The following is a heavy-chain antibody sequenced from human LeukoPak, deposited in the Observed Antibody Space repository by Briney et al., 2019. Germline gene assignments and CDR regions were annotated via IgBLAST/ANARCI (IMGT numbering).Heavy chain of an antibody. J-gene: IGHJ4*02. V-gene: IGHV3-49*04. CDR3: GRGLTVVGAKYYFDY. D-gene: IGHD1-26*01. CDR2: IRSRLYGGTT. Sequence: PGGSLRLSCTTTGLTFGDYGMTWVRQAPGKGLEWVGFIRSRLYGGTTEYAASVKDRFTVSRDDSKSIAYLQMNNVNTEDTAVYFCGRGLTVVGAKYYFDYWGQGTLVTVSS. CDR1: GLTFGDYG.